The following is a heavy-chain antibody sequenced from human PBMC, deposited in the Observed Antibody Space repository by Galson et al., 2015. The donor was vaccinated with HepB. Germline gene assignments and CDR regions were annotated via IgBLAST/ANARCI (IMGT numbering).Heavy chain of an antibody. CDR1: GFTFSSYE. Sequence: SLRLSCAASGFTFSSYEMNWVRQAPGKGLEWVSYISSSGSTIYYADSVKGRFTISRDNAKNSLYLQMNSLRAEDTAVYYCARSLDYSSSWYSYWGQGTLVTVSS. D-gene: IGHD6-13*01. CDR2: ISSSGSTI. V-gene: IGHV3-48*03. J-gene: IGHJ4*02. CDR3: ARSLDYSSSWYSY.